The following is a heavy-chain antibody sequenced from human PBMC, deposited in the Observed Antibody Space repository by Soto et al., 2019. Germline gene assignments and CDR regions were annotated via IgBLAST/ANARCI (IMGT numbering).Heavy chain of an antibody. D-gene: IGHD3-16*02. CDR3: ARVREGDYIWGSYRYDDAFDI. CDR1: GYTFTSYG. V-gene: IGHV1-18*01. Sequence: ASVKVSCKASGYTFTSYGISWVRQAPGQGLEWMGWISAYNGNTNYAQKLQGRVTMTTDTSTSTAYMELRSLRSDDTAVYYCARVREGDYIWGSYRYDDAFDIWGQGTMVTVSS. CDR2: ISAYNGNT. J-gene: IGHJ3*02.